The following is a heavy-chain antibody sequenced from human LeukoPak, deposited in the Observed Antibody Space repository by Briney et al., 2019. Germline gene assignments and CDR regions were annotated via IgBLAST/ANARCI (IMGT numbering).Heavy chain of an antibody. Sequence: GGSLRLSCAASKFTFSSFSMSWVRQAPGKGLEWVSGISGSGDTTYYADSVKGRFTISRDNSKNTVYLQMNSLRAEDTAVYYCAKDDGWLQYNYWGQGTLVTVSS. CDR1: KFTFSSFS. CDR3: AKDDGWLQYNY. J-gene: IGHJ4*02. CDR2: ISGSGDTT. D-gene: IGHD5-24*01. V-gene: IGHV3-23*01.